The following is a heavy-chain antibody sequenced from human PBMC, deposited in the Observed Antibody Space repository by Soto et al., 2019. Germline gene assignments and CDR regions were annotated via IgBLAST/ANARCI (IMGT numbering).Heavy chain of an antibody. CDR3: ARSGDNYNRLDY. CDR1: GFTFSDYY. J-gene: IGHJ4*02. CDR2: SSNSGTFS. Sequence: GGSLRLSCEGSGFTFSDYYRSWIRPAPGKGLEWISYSSNSGTFSRYADSVKGRFSISRDNTKNLLYLQMNSLRAEDTAVYYCARSGDNYNRLDYWGQGTPVTVSS. V-gene: IGHV3-11*06. D-gene: IGHD1-1*01.